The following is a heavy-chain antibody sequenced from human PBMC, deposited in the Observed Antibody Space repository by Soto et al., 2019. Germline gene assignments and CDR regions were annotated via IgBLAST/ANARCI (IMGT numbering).Heavy chain of an antibody. CDR2: ISAYNGNT. CDR1: GYTFTSYG. J-gene: IGHJ6*02. CDR3: ARVRQLVRYYDGMDV. V-gene: IGHV1-18*01. Sequence: ASVKVSCKASGYTFTSYGISWVRQAPGQGLEWMGWISAYNGNTNYAQKLQGRVTMTTDTSTSTAYMELRSLRSDDTAVYYCARVRQLVRYYDGMDVWGQGTTVTVSS. D-gene: IGHD6-6*01.